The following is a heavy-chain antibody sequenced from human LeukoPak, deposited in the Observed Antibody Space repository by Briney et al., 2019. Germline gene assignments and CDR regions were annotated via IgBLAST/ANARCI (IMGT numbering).Heavy chain of an antibody. CDR2: IDPSDSYT. J-gene: IGHJ6*04. CDR1: GYSFTSYW. D-gene: IGHD3-10*01. CDR3: ARGRVPPAYYYGMDV. Sequence: GESLQISCKGSGYSFTSYWISWVRQMPGKGLEWMGRIDPSDSYTNYSPSFQGHVTISADKSISTAYLQWSSLKASDTAMYYCARGRVPPAYYYGMDVWGKGTTVTVSS. V-gene: IGHV5-10-1*01.